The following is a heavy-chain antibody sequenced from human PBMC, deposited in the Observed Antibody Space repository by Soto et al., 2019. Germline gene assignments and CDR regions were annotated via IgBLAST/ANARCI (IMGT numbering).Heavy chain of an antibody. CDR2: ISAYNGNT. D-gene: IGHD6-6*01. CDR1: GYTFTSYG. CDR3: ARDPSIAARVHYYGMDV. Sequence: GASVKVSCKASGYTFTSYGISWVRQAPGQGLEWMGWISAYNGNTNYAQKLQGRVTMTTDTSTSTAYMELRSLRSDDTAVYYCARDPSIAARVHYYGMDVWGQGTTVTVSS. J-gene: IGHJ6*02. V-gene: IGHV1-18*01.